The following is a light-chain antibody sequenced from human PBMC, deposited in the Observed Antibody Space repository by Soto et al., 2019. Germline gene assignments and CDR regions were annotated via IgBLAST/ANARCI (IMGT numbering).Light chain of an antibody. CDR1: QSVSSNS. Sequence: EIVVTRSPGTLSLSPKERATLSCIASQSVSSNSLAWYQKKHGQPPRLLISGASSRATGIPERVSGSGYGTDLTITISSMQAEDVEFYWCQQYFDVPFTFGGGTKVDIK. J-gene: IGKJ4*01. V-gene: IGKV3-20*01. CDR2: GAS. CDR3: QQYFDVPFT.